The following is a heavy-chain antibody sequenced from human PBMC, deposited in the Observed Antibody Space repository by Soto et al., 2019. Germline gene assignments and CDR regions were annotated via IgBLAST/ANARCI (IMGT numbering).Heavy chain of an antibody. V-gene: IGHV3-33*01. J-gene: IGHJ6*03. Sequence: GGSLRLSCAASGFTFSSYGMHWVRQAPGKGLEWVAVIWYDGSNKYYADSVKGRFTISRDNSKNRLYLQMNSLRAEDTAVYYCARDPLTTAERYYYYYYLDVRGKGTTVTVSS. CDR3: ARDPLTTAERYYYYYYLDV. CDR2: IWYDGSNK. CDR1: GFTFSSYG. D-gene: IGHD4-4*01.